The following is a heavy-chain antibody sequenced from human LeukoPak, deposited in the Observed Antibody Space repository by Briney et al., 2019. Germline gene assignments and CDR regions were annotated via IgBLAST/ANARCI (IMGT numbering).Heavy chain of an antibody. J-gene: IGHJ4*02. CDR2: ISSSGAST. Sequence: PGGSLRLSCAASGFTFSSYAMTWVRQAPGKGLEWVSTISSSGASTYYADPVKGRFTISRDNSKNTLYLHMNSLRADDTAVYYCAKEASGHWGQGTLVTVSS. CDR1: GFTFSSYA. CDR3: AKEASGH. V-gene: IGHV3-23*01.